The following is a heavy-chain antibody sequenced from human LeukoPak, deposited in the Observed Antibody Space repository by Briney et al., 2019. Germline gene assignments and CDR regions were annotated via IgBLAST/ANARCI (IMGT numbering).Heavy chain of an antibody. V-gene: IGHV5-51*01. CDR2: IYPGDSDT. CDR1: GYTFTTYW. Sequence: GESLKISCKGSGYTFTTYWIGWVRQMPGKGLEWMGVIYPGDSDTRYSPSFQGQVTISADKSISTAYLQWTSLKASDTAMYYCARSELRGRSFDIWGQGTMVTVSS. D-gene: IGHD3-16*01. J-gene: IGHJ3*02. CDR3: ARSELRGRSFDI.